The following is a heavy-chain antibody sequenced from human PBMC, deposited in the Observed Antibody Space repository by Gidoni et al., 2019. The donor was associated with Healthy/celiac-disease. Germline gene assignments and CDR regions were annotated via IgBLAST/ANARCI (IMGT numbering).Heavy chain of an antibody. V-gene: IGHV3-66*01. CDR1: GFTVSSKD. D-gene: IGHD2-2*01. CDR2: IYSGGST. CDR3: AREARSTTPSSYYMDV. Sequence: EVQLVESGGGLVQPGGSLRLSCAASGFTVSSKDMSWVRQAPGKGLEWVSVIYSGGSTYYADSVKGRFTISRDNSKNTLYLQMNSLRAEDTAVYYCAREARSTTPSSYYMDVWGKGTTVTVSS. J-gene: IGHJ6*03.